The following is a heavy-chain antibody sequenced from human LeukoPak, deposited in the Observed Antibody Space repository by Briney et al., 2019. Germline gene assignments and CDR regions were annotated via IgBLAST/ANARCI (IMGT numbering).Heavy chain of an antibody. CDR3: ARERVNRMVRGVIGYCDY. Sequence: SETLSLTCSVSGGSISSYYWSWIRQPAGKGLEWIVRIYTSGSTNYNPSLRSRLTMSVDTSSNQLSLKLSSVTAADTAVYYWARERVNRMVRGVIGYCDYWGQGTLVTVSS. J-gene: IGHJ4*02. CDR1: GGSISSYY. CDR2: IYTSGST. V-gene: IGHV4-4*07. D-gene: IGHD3-10*01.